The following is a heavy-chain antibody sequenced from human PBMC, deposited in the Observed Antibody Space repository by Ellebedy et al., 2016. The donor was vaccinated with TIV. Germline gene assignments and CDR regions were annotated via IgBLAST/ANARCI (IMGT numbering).Heavy chain of an antibody. CDR1: GFTFSSYA. J-gene: IGHJ6*02. D-gene: IGHD2-21*01. CDR2: ISGSGGST. V-gene: IGHV3-23*01. Sequence: PGGSLRLSCAASGFTFSSYAMSWVRQAPGKGLEWVSAISGSGGSTYYADSVKGRFTISRDNSKNTLYLQMNSLRAEDTALYYCAKVVMVFAIRGGMDVWGQGTTVTVSS. CDR3: AKVVMVFAIRGGMDV.